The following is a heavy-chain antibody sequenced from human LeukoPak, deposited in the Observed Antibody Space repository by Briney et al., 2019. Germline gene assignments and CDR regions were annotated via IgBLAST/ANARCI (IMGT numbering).Heavy chain of an antibody. J-gene: IGHJ4*02. D-gene: IGHD1-26*01. CDR1: AFTFSSYN. V-gene: IGHV3-21*01. Sequence: GGSLRLSCAASAFTFSSYNMNWVRQAPGKGLEWVSSISSSSTYIYYADSVKGRVTISRDNAKNSLYLQMNSLRAEDTAVYYCARVLSGCETTRCELDYWGQGTLVTVSS. CDR3: ARVLSGCETTRCELDY. CDR2: ISSSSTYI.